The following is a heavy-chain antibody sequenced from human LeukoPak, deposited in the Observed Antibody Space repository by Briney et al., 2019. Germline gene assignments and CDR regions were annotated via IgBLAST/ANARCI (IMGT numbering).Heavy chain of an antibody. CDR1: GYSISSGYY. V-gene: IGHV4-38-2*02. CDR2: IYYTGGT. J-gene: IGHJ4*02. Sequence: SETLSLTCSVSGYSISSGYYWGWIRQPPGRGLEWIGSIYYTGGTLYNPSLKSRVSMSVDTSTNPFSLKLTSVTAADTAVYYCARDRRGRNTAQDDYWGQGTLVTVSS. D-gene: IGHD5-18*01. CDR3: ARDRRGRNTAQDDY.